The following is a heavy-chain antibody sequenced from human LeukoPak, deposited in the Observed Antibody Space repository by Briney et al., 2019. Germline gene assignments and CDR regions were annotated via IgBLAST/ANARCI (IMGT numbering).Heavy chain of an antibody. V-gene: IGHV3-74*01. J-gene: IGHJ4*02. CDR3: ARDLNWLFFDY. CDR2: VKYDGSTT. Sequence: GGSLGLSCAATGFTFSAYWMHWVRQAPGKGLVWVSRVKYDGSTTAYADSVKGRFTISRDNTRNILYLEMNSLRVEDTAVYYCARDLNWLFFDYWGQGALVTVSS. D-gene: IGHD3/OR15-3a*01. CDR1: GFTFSAYW.